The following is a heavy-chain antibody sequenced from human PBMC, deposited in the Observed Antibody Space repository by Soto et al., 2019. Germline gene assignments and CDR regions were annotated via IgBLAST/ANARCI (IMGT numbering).Heavy chain of an antibody. D-gene: IGHD2-2*01. CDR2: IIPIFGTA. CDR1: GGTFSSYA. CDR3: ARLSGYCSSTRCSTIWFDP. J-gene: IGHJ5*02. Sequence: QVQLVQSGAEVKKPGSSVKVSCKASGGTFSSYAISWVRQAPGQGLEWMGGIIPIFGTANYAKKFQGRVTITADKSTSTAYMELSSLRSEDTAVYYCARLSGYCSSTRCSTIWFDPWGQGTLVTVSS. V-gene: IGHV1-69*06.